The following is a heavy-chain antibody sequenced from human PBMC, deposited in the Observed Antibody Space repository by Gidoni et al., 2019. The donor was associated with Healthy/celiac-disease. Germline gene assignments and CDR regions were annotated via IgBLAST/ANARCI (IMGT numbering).Heavy chain of an antibody. CDR3: ARVQHSSHPGDY. Sequence: QVQRVQPGAEVKKPGASVKVSCKASAYTFTGYYMHWVRKAPGQGLEWMGWINPNSGGTNYAQKFQGRVTMTRDTSISTAYMELSRLRSDDTAVYYCARVQHSSHPGDYWGQGTLVTVSS. J-gene: IGHJ4*02. CDR1: AYTFTGYY. V-gene: IGHV1-2*02. D-gene: IGHD6-13*01. CDR2: INPNSGGT.